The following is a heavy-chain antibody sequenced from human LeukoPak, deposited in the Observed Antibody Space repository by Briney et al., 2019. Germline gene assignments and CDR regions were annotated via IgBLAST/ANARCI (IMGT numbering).Heavy chain of an antibody. CDR1: GGSISSSNW. J-gene: IGHJ4*02. D-gene: IGHD3-3*01. CDR3: ARRTDFGVVMPYFDY. Sequence: PSGTLSLTYAVSGGSISSSNWWSWVRQPPGRGLEWIEEIYHSESTNYNPSLKSRVTISVDTSKNEFSLKLSSVTAADTAVYYCARRTDFGVVMPYFDYWGQGTLVTVSS. V-gene: IGHV4-4*02. CDR2: IYHSEST.